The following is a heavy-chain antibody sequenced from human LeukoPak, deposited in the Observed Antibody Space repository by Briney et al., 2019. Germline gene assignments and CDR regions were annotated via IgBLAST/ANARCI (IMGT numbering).Heavy chain of an antibody. CDR3: ARAFVRYYDNWGAFDI. CDR1: GYTFTSYG. Sequence: ASVKVSCKASGYTFTSYGISWVRQAPGQGLEWMGWISAYNGNTNYAQKLQGRVTMTTDTSTSTAYMELRSLRSDDMDVYYCARAFVRYYDNWGAFDIWGQGTMVTVSS. V-gene: IGHV1-18*03. D-gene: IGHD3-22*01. CDR2: ISAYNGNT. J-gene: IGHJ3*02.